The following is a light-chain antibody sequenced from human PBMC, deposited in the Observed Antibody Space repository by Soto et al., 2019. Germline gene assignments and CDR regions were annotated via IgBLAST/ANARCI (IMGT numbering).Light chain of an antibody. CDR2: DAS. Sequence: EVVLTQSPATLSLSPGERATLSCRASQSISSYLAWYQQKPGQAPRLLLYDASNRAAGIPARFSGSGSGTDVTLTISSREPEDFAVYYCQQRTSGRITFGGGTKVEIK. CDR1: QSISSY. J-gene: IGKJ4*01. V-gene: IGKV3-11*01. CDR3: QQRTSGRIT.